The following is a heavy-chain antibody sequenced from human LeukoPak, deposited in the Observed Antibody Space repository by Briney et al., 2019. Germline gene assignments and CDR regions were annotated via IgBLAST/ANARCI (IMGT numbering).Heavy chain of an antibody. CDR1: GXTVSTNY. CDR2: IYSDGSI. J-gene: IGHJ6*02. CDR3: ARESRGSQGLPYGMDV. D-gene: IGHD3-10*01. Sequence: GGSLRLSCVASGXTVSTNYMGWVRQAPGKGLDWVSVIYSDGSIYYTDSVKGRCTISVYNSKNTVYLQMNSLRPEDTAMYYCARESRGSQGLPYGMDVWGQGTTVTVSS. V-gene: IGHV3-53*04.